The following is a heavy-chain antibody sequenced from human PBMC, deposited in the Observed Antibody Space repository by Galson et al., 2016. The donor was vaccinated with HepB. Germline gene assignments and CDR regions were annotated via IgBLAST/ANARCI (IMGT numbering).Heavy chain of an antibody. CDR1: GFTFSRYW. CDR2: INEDESEN. V-gene: IGHV3-7*03. J-gene: IGHJ4*02. CDR3: ARDVNGGYFDS. Sequence: SLRLSCAASGFTFSRYWMSWVRLAPGKGLEWVGQINEDESENYYLDSMKGRFTISRDNPKNSLYLQMNNLSAEDTAVYYCARDVNGGYFDSWGQGTLVTVFS. D-gene: IGHD4-23*01.